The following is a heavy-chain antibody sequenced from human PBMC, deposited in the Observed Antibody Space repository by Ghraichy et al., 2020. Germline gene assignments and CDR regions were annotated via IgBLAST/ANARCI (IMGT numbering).Heavy chain of an antibody. V-gene: IGHV4-59*01. D-gene: IGHD3-22*01. CDR2: IYYSGST. CDR3: ARVFKYYYDSSGLVWYFDL. Sequence: SETLSLTCTVSGGSISSYYWSWIRQPPGKGLEWIGYIYYSGSTNYNPSLKSRVTISVDTSKNQFSLKLSSVTAADTAVYYCARVFKYYYDSSGLVWYFDLWGRGTLVTVSS. J-gene: IGHJ2*01. CDR1: GGSISSYY.